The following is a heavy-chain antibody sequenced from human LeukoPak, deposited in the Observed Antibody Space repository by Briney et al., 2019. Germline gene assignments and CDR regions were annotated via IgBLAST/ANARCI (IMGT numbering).Heavy chain of an antibody. D-gene: IGHD3-22*01. CDR1: GGTFSSYA. V-gene: IGHV1-69*13. J-gene: IGHJ5*02. CDR2: IIPIFGTA. Sequence: GASVKVSCKASGGTFSSYAISWVRQAPGQGLEWMGGIIPIFGTANYAQKFQGRVTITADESTSTAYMELSSLRSEDTAVCYCATLSYYDSDPWGQGTLVTVSS. CDR3: ATLSYYDSDP.